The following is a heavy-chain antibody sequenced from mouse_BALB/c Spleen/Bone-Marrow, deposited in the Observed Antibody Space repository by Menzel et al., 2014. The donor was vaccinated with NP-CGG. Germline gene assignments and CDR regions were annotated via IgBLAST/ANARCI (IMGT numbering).Heavy chain of an antibody. CDR3: ARSGIGYYYGSNSYAMDY. CDR2: ISSGSSTI. V-gene: IGHV5-17*02. D-gene: IGHD1-1*01. Sequence: EVKLMESGGGLVQPGGSRKLSCAASGFTFSSFGMHWVRQAPEKGLEWVAYISSGSSTIYYADTVKGRFTISRDNPKNTLFLQMTSLRSEDTAMYYCARSGIGYYYGSNSYAMDYWGQGTSVTV. CDR1: GFTFSSFG. J-gene: IGHJ4*01.